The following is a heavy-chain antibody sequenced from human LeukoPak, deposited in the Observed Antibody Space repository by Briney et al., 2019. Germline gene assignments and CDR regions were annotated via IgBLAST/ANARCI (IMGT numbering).Heavy chain of an antibody. CDR1: GGSISGYY. CDR3: VGDRGYNSWFDF. J-gene: IGHJ4*02. D-gene: IGHD3-22*01. Sequence: KPSETLSLTCTVSGGSISGYYWSWIRQPPGKGLEWIGYIYYSGSTNYNPSLKSRVTISIDTSKSQFSLTLTSVTAADTAVYYCVGDRGYNSWFDFWGQGALVTVSS. CDR2: IYYSGST. V-gene: IGHV4-59*01.